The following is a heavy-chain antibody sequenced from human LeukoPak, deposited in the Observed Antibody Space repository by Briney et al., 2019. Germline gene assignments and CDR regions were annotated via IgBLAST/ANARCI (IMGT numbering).Heavy chain of an antibody. CDR3: ARDSQSVADY. CDR1: GFTFSSYG. Sequence: GGSLRRSCAASGFTFSSYGMHWVRQAPGKGLEWVAVIWYDGSNKYYADSVKGRFTISRDNSKDTLYLQMNSLRAEDTAVYYCARDSQSVADYWGQGTLVTVSS. V-gene: IGHV3-33*01. J-gene: IGHJ4*02. CDR2: IWYDGSNK. D-gene: IGHD4-23*01.